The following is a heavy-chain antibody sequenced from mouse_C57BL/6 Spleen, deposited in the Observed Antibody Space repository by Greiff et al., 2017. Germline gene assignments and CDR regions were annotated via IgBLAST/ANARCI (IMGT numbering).Heavy chain of an antibody. CDR1: GFTFSDYY. V-gene: IGHV5-16*01. CDR3: ASDRGTSLDY. CDR2: INYDGSST. Sequence: EVMLVESEGGLVQPGSSMKLSCTASGFTFSDYYMAWVRQVPEKGLEWVANINYDGSSTYYLDSLKSRFIISRDNAKNILYLQLSSLKSEETATYYCASDRGTSLDYWGQGTTLTVSS. D-gene: IGHD3-3*01. J-gene: IGHJ2*01.